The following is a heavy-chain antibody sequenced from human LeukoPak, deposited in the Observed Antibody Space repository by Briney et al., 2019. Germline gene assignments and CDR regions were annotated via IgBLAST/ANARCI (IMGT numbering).Heavy chain of an antibody. CDR3: PRARHSSGWRGTYFDY. V-gene: IGHV3-13*01. Sequence: GGSLRLSCAASGFTFSSFDMHWVRQATGKGLEWVSGIAIAGDTYYPASVKGRFTISRENAKNSLYLQMNSLRAGDTAVYYCPRARHSSGWRGTYFDYWGQGTLVTVSS. CDR2: IAIAGDT. J-gene: IGHJ4*02. CDR1: GFTFSSFD. D-gene: IGHD6-25*01.